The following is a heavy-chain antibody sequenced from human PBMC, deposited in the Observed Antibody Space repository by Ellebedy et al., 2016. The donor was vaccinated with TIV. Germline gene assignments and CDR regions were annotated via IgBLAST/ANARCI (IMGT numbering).Heavy chain of an antibody. J-gene: IGHJ4*02. Sequence: GESLKISXKGSGYNFTNYWIAWVRQMPGKGLEWMGITHPGDSDTRYSPSFQGRVTISADKSINTAYLQWNSLKASDTAMYFYARSFDYWGQGTLVTVSS. CDR1: GYNFTNYW. CDR2: THPGDSDT. CDR3: ARSFDY. V-gene: IGHV5-51*01.